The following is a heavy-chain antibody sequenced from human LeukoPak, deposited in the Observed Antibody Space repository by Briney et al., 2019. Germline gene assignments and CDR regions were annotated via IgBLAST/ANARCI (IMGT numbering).Heavy chain of an antibody. Sequence: SETLSLTRGVYGGSFSGYYWSWIRQPPGKGLEWFGEINHSGSTNYNPSLKSRVTISVDTSKNQFSLKLNSVTAADTAVYYCARQAAVPGEEKFDYWGQGTLVTVSS. CDR3: ARQAAVPGEEKFDY. CDR2: INHSGST. J-gene: IGHJ4*02. CDR1: GGSFSGYY. V-gene: IGHV4-34*01. D-gene: IGHD6-19*01.